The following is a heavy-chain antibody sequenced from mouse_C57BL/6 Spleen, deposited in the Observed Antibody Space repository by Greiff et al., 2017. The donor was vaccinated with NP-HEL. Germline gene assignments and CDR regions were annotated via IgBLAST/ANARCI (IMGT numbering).Heavy chain of an antibody. CDR1: GYTFTSYW. CDR3: ARLYYYGREDLFDY. Sequence: VQLQQPGAELVKPGASVKMSCKASGYTFTSYWITWVKQRPGQGLEWIGDIYPGTGCTNYNEKFKSKATLTVDTSSSTAYMQLSSLTSEDSAVYYCARLYYYGREDLFDYWGQGTTLTVSS. V-gene: IGHV1-55*01. J-gene: IGHJ2*01. D-gene: IGHD1-1*01. CDR2: IYPGTGCT.